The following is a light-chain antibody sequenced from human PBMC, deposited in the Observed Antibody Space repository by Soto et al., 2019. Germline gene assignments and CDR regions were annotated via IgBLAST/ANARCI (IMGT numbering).Light chain of an antibody. CDR1: SSDVGGYNH. V-gene: IGLV2-14*01. CDR3: ATWDASLPGEV. J-gene: IGLJ2*01. Sequence: QSVLTQPASVSGSPGQSITISCTGTSSDVGGYNHVSWYQQHPGKAPKLIIYEVRNRPSGVSNRLSGSKSGNTASLTISGLQADDEADYYCATWDASLPGEVFGGGTKLTVL. CDR2: EVR.